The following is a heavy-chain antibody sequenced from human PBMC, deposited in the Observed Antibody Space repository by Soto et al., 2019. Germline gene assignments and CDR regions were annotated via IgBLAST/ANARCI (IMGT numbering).Heavy chain of an antibody. D-gene: IGHD3-22*01. CDR3: AKGSHDSSGYYGY. V-gene: IGHV3-7*01. J-gene: IGHJ4*02. Sequence: PGGSLRLSCAASGFTFSSYWMSWVRQAPGKGLEWVANIKQDGSEKYYVDSVKGRFTISRDNAKNSLYLQMNSLRAEDTAVYYCAKGSHDSSGYYGYWSQGTLVTVSS. CDR2: IKQDGSEK. CDR1: GFTFSSYW.